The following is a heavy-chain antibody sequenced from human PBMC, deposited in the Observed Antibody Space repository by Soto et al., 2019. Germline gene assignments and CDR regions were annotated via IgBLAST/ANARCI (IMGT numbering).Heavy chain of an antibody. D-gene: IGHD6-6*01. Sequence: ASVKVSCKASGGTFSSYSITWVRQAPGQGLEWMGGIIPIFGTANYAQKFQGRVTITADESTSTAYMELSSLRSEDTALYYCARDHSTSSYSWFDPWGQGTLVTVSS. V-gene: IGHV1-69*13. J-gene: IGHJ5*02. CDR1: GGTFSSYS. CDR2: IIPIFGTA. CDR3: ARDHSTSSYSWFDP.